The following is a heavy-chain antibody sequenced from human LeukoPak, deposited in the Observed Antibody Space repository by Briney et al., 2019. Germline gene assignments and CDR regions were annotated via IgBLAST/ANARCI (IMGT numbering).Heavy chain of an antibody. CDR2: IYYSGST. D-gene: IGHD1-1*01. CDR1: GGSISSYY. CDR3: ARGRNWKEHFFDY. V-gene: IGHV4-59*01. Sequence: SETLSLTCTVSGGSISSYYWSWIRQPPGKGLEWIGYIYYSGSTNYNPSLKSRVTISVDTSKNQFSLKLSSVTAADTAMYYCARGRNWKEHFFDYWGQGTLVTVSS. J-gene: IGHJ4*02.